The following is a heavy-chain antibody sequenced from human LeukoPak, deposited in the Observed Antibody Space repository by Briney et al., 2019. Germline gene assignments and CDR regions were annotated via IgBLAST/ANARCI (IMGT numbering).Heavy chain of an antibody. CDR1: GFTFDDYA. CDR3: AKAHPDGFLEWLPPYYFDY. V-gene: IGHV3-9*01. Sequence: GGSLRLSCAASGFTFDDYAMHWVRQAPGKGLEWVSGISWNSGSIGYADSVKGRFTISRDNAKNSLYLQMNSLRAEDTALYYCAKAHPDGFLEWLPPYYFDYWGQGTLVTVSS. D-gene: IGHD3-3*01. CDR2: ISWNSGSI. J-gene: IGHJ4*02.